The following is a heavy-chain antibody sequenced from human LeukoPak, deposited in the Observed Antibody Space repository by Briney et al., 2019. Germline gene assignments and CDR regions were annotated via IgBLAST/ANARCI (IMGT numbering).Heavy chain of an antibody. D-gene: IGHD2-21*01. CDR1: GGSISSGGYS. Sequence: SETLSLTCAVSGGSISSGGYSWSWIRQPPGKGLEWIGEIYHSGSTNYNPSLKSRVTISVDKSKNQFSLKLSSVTAADTAVYYCARKRDYFDYWGQGTLVTVSS. CDR3: ARKRDYFDY. CDR2: IYHSGST. V-gene: IGHV4-30-2*01. J-gene: IGHJ4*02.